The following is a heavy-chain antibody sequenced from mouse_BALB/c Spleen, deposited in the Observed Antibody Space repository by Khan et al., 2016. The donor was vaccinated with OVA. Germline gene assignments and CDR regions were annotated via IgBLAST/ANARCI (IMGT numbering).Heavy chain of an antibody. J-gene: IGHJ3*01. CDR1: GYCFTSYL. CDR2: IYPGNSFP. D-gene: IGHD1-3*01. CDR3: ARGGYSSFAY. V-gene: IGHV1-5*01. Sequence: VQLQQSGSVLARPGASVKMSCKASGYCFTSYLIHWVKQRPGQGLEWIGDIYPGNSFPTYNQKFKVKATLTAGTSANTAYLHLSSLTIEDSPFFYSARGGYSSFAYWGQGTLVTVSA.